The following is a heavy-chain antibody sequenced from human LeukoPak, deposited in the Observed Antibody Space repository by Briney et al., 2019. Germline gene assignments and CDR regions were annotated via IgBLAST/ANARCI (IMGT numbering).Heavy chain of an antibody. Sequence: GGSLRLSCAASGFIFTNYAMGWVRQAPGKGLEWVSGITSGGDTFYSDSVKGRFTISRDNSRSTVDLQMNSLRVEDTGIYYCARDEIPSGTWGQGTMVIVSS. CDR3: ARDEIPSGT. D-gene: IGHD6-25*01. CDR1: GFIFTNYA. J-gene: IGHJ3*01. V-gene: IGHV3-23*01. CDR2: ITSGGDT.